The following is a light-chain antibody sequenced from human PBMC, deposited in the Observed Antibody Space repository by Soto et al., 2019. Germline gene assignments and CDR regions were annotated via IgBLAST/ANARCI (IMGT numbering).Light chain of an antibody. J-gene: IGKJ4*01. Sequence: DIQLTQSPSFLSASVGDRVTITCRASQGISSYLAWYQQKPGKAPKLLIYAASTLQSGVLSRFSGSGSGTEFTLTISSLQPEDFATYYCQQLNSYLALTFGGGTKVDIK. CDR1: QGISSY. CDR3: QQLNSYLALT. V-gene: IGKV1-9*01. CDR2: AAS.